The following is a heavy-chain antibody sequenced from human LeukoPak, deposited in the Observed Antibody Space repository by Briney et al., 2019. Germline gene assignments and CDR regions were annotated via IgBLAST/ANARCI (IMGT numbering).Heavy chain of an antibody. Sequence: AGGSLRLSCAASGFTFSSYAMSWVRQAPGKGLEWVSAISGSGGSTYYADSVKGRFTISRDNSKNTLYLQMNSLRAEDTAVYYCARDQRQWLVLDCWGQGTLVTVSS. CDR2: ISGSGGST. CDR3: ARDQRQWLVLDC. V-gene: IGHV3-23*01. D-gene: IGHD6-19*01. J-gene: IGHJ4*02. CDR1: GFTFSSYA.